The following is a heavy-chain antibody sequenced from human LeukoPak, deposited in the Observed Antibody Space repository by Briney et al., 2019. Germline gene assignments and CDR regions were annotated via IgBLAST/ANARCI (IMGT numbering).Heavy chain of an antibody. CDR3: ARVRRGDYYDSSGYYPLNY. J-gene: IGHJ4*02. V-gene: IGHV3-21*01. CDR2: ISSSSSYI. CDR1: GFTFSSYS. D-gene: IGHD3-22*01. Sequence: GGSLRLSCAASGFTFSSYSMNWVRQAPGKGLEWVSSISSSSSYIYYADSVKGRFTISRDNAKNSLYLQMNSLRAEDTAVYNCARVRRGDYYDSSGYYPLNYWGQGTLVTVSS.